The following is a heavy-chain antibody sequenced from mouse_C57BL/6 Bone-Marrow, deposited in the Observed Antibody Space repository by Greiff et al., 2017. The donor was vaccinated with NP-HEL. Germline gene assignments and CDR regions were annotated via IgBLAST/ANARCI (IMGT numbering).Heavy chain of an antibody. Sequence: EVQLQESGPGLVKPSQTLSLPCSVTGYSITSDYWNWIRKFPGNKLEYMGYISYSGSTYSNPSLKSRIPITRDTSKTQYYLHLNTVTTEDTATDIFARWGDAGSNYFDYWGQGTTLTVSS. CDR3: ARWGDAGSNYFDY. CDR2: ISYSGST. D-gene: IGHD3-3*01. CDR1: GYSITSDY. V-gene: IGHV3-8*01. J-gene: IGHJ2*01.